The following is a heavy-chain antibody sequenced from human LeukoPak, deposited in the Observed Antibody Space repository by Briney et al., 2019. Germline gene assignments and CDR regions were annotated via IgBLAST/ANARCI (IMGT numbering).Heavy chain of an antibody. CDR2: INPNSGGT. CDR3: ARVYSIIVVIPAAGGDAFDI. J-gene: IGHJ3*02. Sequence: ASVKVSCKASGYTFTGYYMHWVRQAPGQGLEWMGWINPNSGGTNYAQNFQGRVTMTRDTSTSTAYMELSRLRFDDTAVYYCARVYSIIVVIPAAGGDAFDIWGQGTMVTVSS. CDR1: GYTFTGYY. D-gene: IGHD2-2*01. V-gene: IGHV1-2*02.